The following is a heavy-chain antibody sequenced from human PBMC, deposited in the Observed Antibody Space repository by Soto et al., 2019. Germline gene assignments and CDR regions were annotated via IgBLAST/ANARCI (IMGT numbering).Heavy chain of an antibody. D-gene: IGHD6-13*01. CDR1: GGTFSSYT. V-gene: IGHV1-69*02. CDR2: IIPILGIA. Sequence: QVQLVQSGAEVKQPGSSVKVSCKASGGTFSSYTISWVRQAPGQGLEWMGRIIPILGIANYAQKFQGRVTITADKSTSTAYMELSSLRSEDTAVYYCARGSSSSYYGMDVWGQGTTVTVSS. J-gene: IGHJ6*02. CDR3: ARGSSSSYYGMDV.